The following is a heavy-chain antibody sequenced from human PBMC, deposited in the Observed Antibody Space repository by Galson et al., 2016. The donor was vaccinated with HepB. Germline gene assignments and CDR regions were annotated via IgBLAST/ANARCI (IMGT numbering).Heavy chain of an antibody. CDR2: INADGSWR. V-gene: IGHV3-7*01. J-gene: IGHJ4*02. CDR3: ARDPAFGALDY. D-gene: IGHD3-10*01. CDR1: GFSFSNSW. Sequence: SLRLSCAVSGFSFSNSWMTWVRQTPEKGLEWVADINADGSWRAYMDTVKGRFTISRDNVNNLLYLQMSGLRVEDKALYFCARDPAFGALDYWGQGALVTVSS.